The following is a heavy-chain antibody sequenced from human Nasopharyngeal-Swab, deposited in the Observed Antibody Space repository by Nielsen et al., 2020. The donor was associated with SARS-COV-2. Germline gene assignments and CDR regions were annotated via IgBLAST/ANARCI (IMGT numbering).Heavy chain of an antibody. Sequence: ASVQVPCKASGYTFTSYYMHWVLQAPGQGLEWMGIINPSGGSTSYAQKFQGRVTMTRDTSTSTVYMDLSSLRSEDTAVYYCGRRDLGRYYYGMDVWGQGTTVTVAS. CDR3: GRRDLGRYYYGMDV. J-gene: IGHJ6*02. D-gene: IGHD5-24*01. V-gene: IGHV1-46*01. CDR2: INPSGGST. CDR1: GYTFTSYY.